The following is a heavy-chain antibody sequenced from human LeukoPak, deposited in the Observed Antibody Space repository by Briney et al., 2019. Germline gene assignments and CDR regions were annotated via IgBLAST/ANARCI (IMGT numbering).Heavy chain of an antibody. CDR2: IIPMSGTV. J-gene: IGHJ4*02. CDR3: ARETGYAYGRAPLDC. Sequence: VASVKVSCKASRGTFSTFGISWVRQAPGQGLEWMGGIIPMSGTVNNAQKFQGRVTITADKSTGTAYMELSSLRSDDTAVYYCARETGYAYGRAPLDCWGQGTLVTVSS. CDR1: RGTFSTFG. V-gene: IGHV1-69*06. D-gene: IGHD5-18*01.